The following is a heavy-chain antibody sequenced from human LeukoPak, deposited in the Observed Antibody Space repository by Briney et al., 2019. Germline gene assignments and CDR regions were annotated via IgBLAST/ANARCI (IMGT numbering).Heavy chain of an antibody. CDR1: GFTFSTFA. Sequence: GGSLRLSCAASGFTFSTFAMIWVRQPPGKGLEWVSGISPGGGPTYYADSVKGRFTISRDDSKNTLYLQMNNLRAEDTAVYYCAKDGAWLRFDDWGQGILVTVSS. CDR3: AKDGAWLRFDD. J-gene: IGHJ4*02. CDR2: ISPGGGPT. V-gene: IGHV3-23*01. D-gene: IGHD5-12*01.